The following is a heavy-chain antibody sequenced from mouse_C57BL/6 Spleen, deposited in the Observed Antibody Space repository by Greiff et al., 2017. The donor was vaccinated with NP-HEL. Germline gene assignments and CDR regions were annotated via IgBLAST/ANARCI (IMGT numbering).Heavy chain of an antibody. CDR3: ARPSTYGSTYYAVDY. CDR1: GYTFTDYY. D-gene: IGHD1-1*01. V-gene: IGHV1-19*01. Sequence: VQLKQSGPVLVKPGASVKMSCKASGYTFTDYYMNWVKQSHGKSLEWIGVINPYNGGTSYNQKFKGKATLTVDKSSSTAYMELNSLTSEDSAVYYCARPSTYGSTYYAVDYWGQGTSVTVSS. J-gene: IGHJ4*01. CDR2: INPYNGGT.